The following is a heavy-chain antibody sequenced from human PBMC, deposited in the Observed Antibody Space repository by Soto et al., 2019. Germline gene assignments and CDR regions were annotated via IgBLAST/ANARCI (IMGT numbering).Heavy chain of an antibody. J-gene: IGHJ3*02. CDR3: AREQQLVPGPDAFDI. D-gene: IGHD6-13*01. CDR1: GYTFTSYA. Sequence: ASVKVSCKASGYTFTSYAMHWVRQAPGQRLEWMGWINAGNGNTKYSQKFQGRVTITRDTSTSTAYMELSSLRSEDTAVYYCAREQQLVPGPDAFDIWGQGTMVTVSS. V-gene: IGHV1-3*01. CDR2: INAGNGNT.